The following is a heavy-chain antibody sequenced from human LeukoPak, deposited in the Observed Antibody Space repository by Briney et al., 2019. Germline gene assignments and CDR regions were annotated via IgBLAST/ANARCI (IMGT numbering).Heavy chain of an antibody. CDR2: ISDDGSNK. V-gene: IGHV3-30*18. CDR3: AKDRYSSGWYSDFDY. D-gene: IGHD6-19*01. Sequence: PGGSLRLSCAASGFTFSIYAMHWVRQAPGKGLEWVAVISDDGSNKYYGDSVKGRCTISRDNSKNTVYLQMNSLRAEDTAVYYCAKDRYSSGWYSDFDYWGQGTLVTVSS. J-gene: IGHJ4*02. CDR1: GFTFSIYA.